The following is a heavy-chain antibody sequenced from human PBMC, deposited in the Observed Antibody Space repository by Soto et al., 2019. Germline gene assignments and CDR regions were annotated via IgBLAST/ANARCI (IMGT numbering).Heavy chain of an antibody. D-gene: IGHD4-17*01. Sequence: QVQLQESGPGLVKPSQTLSLTCTVSGGSVSSGGYYWSWIRQHPGKGLEWIGYIYHSGNTYLNPSLKTRVTISVDTSKNQFSLKLSSVTAADTAVYCCARVPRNGKNDDYSRYLDYWGQGTLVSVSS. J-gene: IGHJ4*02. CDR3: ARVPRNGKNDDYSRYLDY. V-gene: IGHV4-31*03. CDR2: IYHSGNT. CDR1: GGSVSSGGYY.